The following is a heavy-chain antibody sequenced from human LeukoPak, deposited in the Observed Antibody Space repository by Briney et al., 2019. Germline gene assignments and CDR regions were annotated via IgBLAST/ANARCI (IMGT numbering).Heavy chain of an antibody. J-gene: IGHJ4*02. Sequence: PGGSLRLSCAASGFTFSSQDMNWVRQAPGKGLEGGSYISSCRGTIYYADSVKGRFTISRDNAKNSLYLQMNSLRDEDTAVYYCARDRPLDYWGQGTLVTVSS. V-gene: IGHV3-48*02. CDR3: ARDRPLDY. CDR1: GFTFSSQD. CDR2: ISSCRGTI.